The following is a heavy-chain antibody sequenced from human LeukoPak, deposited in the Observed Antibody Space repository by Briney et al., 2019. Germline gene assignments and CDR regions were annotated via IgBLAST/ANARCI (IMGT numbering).Heavy chain of an antibody. J-gene: IGHJ3*02. CDR2: IYITGST. V-gene: IGHV4-4*07. CDR3: AREQFVVVLSTGTKFGDGLDI. CDR1: GGSITNYY. D-gene: IGHD2-15*01. Sequence: SETLSLTCTVSGGSITNYYWSWIRQPAGKGLEWIGRIYITGSTNYSPSLKSRVTMSLDTSKNQFSLKLSSVTAADTAVYYCAREQFVVVLSTGTKFGDGLDIWGQGTMVTVSS.